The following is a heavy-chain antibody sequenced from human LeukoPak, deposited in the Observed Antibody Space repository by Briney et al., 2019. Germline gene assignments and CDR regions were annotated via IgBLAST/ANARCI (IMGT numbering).Heavy chain of an antibody. CDR2: IKQDGSEK. Sequence: GGSLRLSCAASGFTLSDYGMHWVRQAPGKGLEWVANIKQDGSEKYYVDSVKGRFTISRDNAKNSLYLQMNSLRAEDTAVYYCARQIDYHDAFDIWGQGTMVTVSS. D-gene: IGHD4-11*01. V-gene: IGHV3-7*01. CDR3: ARQIDYHDAFDI. CDR1: GFTLSDYG. J-gene: IGHJ3*02.